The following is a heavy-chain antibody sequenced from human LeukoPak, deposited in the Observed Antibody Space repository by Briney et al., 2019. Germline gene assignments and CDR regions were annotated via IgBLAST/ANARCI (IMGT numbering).Heavy chain of an antibody. D-gene: IGHD1-14*01. CDR2: IYPSDSDT. CDR1: GSHFTTSW. V-gene: IGHV5-51*01. CDR3: ARPTRTSDWYFDL. Sequence: GAHRKISSRGSGSHFTTSWIGWVRQLLGKGLEWMGIIYPSDSDTRYSPSFQGQVTISAAKSITTAYLQWSGLKASDTAMYYCARPTRTSDWYFDLWGRGTLVTVSS. J-gene: IGHJ2*01.